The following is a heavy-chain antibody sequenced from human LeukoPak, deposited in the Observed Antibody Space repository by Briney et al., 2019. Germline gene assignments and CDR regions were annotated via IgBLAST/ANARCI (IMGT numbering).Heavy chain of an antibody. Sequence: SETLSLTCTVSGGSISSGSYYCSWIRQPAGKGLEWIGRIYTSGTTNYNPSLKSRVTISVDTSKNQFSLKLSSVTAADPAVYYCARAFFGYSSSAVGDWGQGTLVTVSS. J-gene: IGHJ4*02. D-gene: IGHD6-6*01. CDR2: IYTSGTT. CDR3: ARAFFGYSSSAVGD. V-gene: IGHV4-61*02. CDR1: GGSISSGSYY.